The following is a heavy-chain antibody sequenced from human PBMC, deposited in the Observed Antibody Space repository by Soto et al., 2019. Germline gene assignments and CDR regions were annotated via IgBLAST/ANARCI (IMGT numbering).Heavy chain of an antibody. V-gene: IGHV4-59*02. CDR3: ARDSCNYGSPLGAYDF. Sequence: QVHLQESGPGLVKSSETLSLTCTIHGGSVSSYYWGWIRQPPGKGLEWLGHINHSGTTRYNPSLRSPSTISVDTSKNQVSLKLNSVTAADTARYFCARDSCNYGSPLGAYDFWGQGTVVTVSS. J-gene: IGHJ3*01. D-gene: IGHD4-4*01. CDR1: GGSVSSYY. CDR2: INHSGTT.